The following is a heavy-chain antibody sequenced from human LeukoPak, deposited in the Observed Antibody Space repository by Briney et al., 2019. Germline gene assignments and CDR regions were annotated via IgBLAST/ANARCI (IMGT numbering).Heavy chain of an antibody. J-gene: IGHJ4*02. D-gene: IGHD6-19*01. CDR2: ISDDGSDQ. CDR1: GFTFTRFA. Sequence: GGSLRLSCVASGFTFTRFAIHWVRQAPGQGLEWVAAISDDGSDQYYADSVRGRFTVARDSSHNTAFLEMNSLRFDDTGVYYCARSSFPRQWASDYWGQGTLVTVSS. CDR3: ARSSFPRQWASDY. V-gene: IGHV3-30*04.